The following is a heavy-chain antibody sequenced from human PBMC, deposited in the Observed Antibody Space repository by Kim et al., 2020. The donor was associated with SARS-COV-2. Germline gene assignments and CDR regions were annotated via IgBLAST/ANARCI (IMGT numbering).Heavy chain of an antibody. Sequence: SETLSLTCAVYGGSFSGYYWSWIRQPPGKGLEWIGEINHSGSTNYNPSLKSRVTISVDTSKNQFSLKLSSVTAADTAVYYCARVGAYYYDSSGYLAYWG. V-gene: IGHV4-34*01. J-gene: IGHJ4*01. D-gene: IGHD3-22*01. CDR2: INHSGST. CDR1: GGSFSGYY. CDR3: ARVGAYYYDSSGYLAY.